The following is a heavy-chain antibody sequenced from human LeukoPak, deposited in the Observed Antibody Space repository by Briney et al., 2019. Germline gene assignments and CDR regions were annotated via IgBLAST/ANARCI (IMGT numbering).Heavy chain of an antibody. V-gene: IGHV3-30*02. J-gene: IGHJ4*02. CDR3: AKCLEHFDGFDY. CDR1: GFTFRSYG. CDR2: IRYDGGNE. D-gene: IGHD3-9*01. Sequence: GGSLRLSCAASGFTFRSYGMHWVRQAPGKGLEGVAFIRYDGGNEYYADSAKGRFTISRDNSKNTLYLQMNSLRAEDTAVYSCAKCLEHFDGFDYWGEGTLVTVSS.